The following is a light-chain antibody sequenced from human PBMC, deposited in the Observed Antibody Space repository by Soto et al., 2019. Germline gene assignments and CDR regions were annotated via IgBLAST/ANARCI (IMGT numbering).Light chain of an antibody. V-gene: IGLV2-14*01. CDR2: EVS. CDR3: CSYTSSTTPL. Sequence: QSVLTQPPSASGSPGQSVTISCTGTSSDVGGYNYVSWYQQHPGKAPKVIIYEVSNRPSGVSNRFSGSKSGNTASLTISGLQAEDEADYYCCSYTSSTTPLFGGGTKVTVL. CDR1: SSDVGGYNY. J-gene: IGLJ2*01.